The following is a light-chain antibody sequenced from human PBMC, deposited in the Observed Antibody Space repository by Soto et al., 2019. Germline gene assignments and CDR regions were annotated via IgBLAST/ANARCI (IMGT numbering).Light chain of an antibody. CDR3: QQYNNWPLS. CDR2: DAS. CDR1: QSVSSSY. J-gene: IGKJ1*01. Sequence: EIVFTQSPATLSLSPGERATLSCGASQSVSSSYLARYQQKPGQAPRLLIYDASTRATGIPARFSGSGSGTEFTLTISSLQSEDFAVYYCQQYNNWPLSFGQGTKVDIK. V-gene: IGKV3-15*01.